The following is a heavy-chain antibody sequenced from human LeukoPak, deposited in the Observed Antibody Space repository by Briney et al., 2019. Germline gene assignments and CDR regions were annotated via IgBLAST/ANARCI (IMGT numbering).Heavy chain of an antibody. D-gene: IGHD6-19*01. CDR2: INPSGGST. CDR3: ARDRGQWPVGRFDP. V-gene: IGHV1-46*01. CDR1: GYTFTSYY. Sequence: ASVTVSFKASGYTFTSYYMHWVRQAPGQGLEWMGIINPSGGSTSYAQKFQGRVTMTRDTSTSTVYMELSSLRSEDTAVYYCARDRGQWPVGRFDPWAREPWSPSPQ. J-gene: IGHJ5*02.